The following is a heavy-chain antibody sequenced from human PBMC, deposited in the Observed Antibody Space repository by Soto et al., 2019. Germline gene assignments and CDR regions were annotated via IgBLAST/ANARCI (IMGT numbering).Heavy chain of an antibody. CDR1: GGSFNTYY. D-gene: IGHD1-26*01. J-gene: IGHJ4*02. CDR3: ARDNYSASYSFDY. V-gene: IGHV4-34*01. Sequence: SEPLSITCAVYGGSFNTYYWSWIRHPPGKGLEWIGEINHSGSTNYNPSLKSRVTISVDTSQNQFSLKLSSVTAADMAVYYCARDNYSASYSFDYWGQGTLVTVSS. CDR2: INHSGST.